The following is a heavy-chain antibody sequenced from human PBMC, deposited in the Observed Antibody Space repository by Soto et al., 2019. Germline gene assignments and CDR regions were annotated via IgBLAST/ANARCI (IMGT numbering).Heavy chain of an antibody. J-gene: IGHJ4*02. CDR2: IYYSGST. CDR3: ARHTPAISISDH. CDR1: GGSISSSSYY. D-gene: IGHD2-15*01. Sequence: SETLSLTCTVSGGSISSSSYYWGWIRQPPGKGLEWIGSIYYSGSTYYNPSLKSRVTISVDTSKNQFSLKLSSVTAADTAVYYCARHTPAISISDHWGRGTLVTVPQ. V-gene: IGHV4-39*01.